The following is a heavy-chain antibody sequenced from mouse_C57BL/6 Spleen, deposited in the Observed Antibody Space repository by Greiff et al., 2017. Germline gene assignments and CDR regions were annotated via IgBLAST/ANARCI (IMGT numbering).Heavy chain of an antibody. CDR2: ISSGSSTI. J-gene: IGHJ4*01. CDR3: ARVLSYYYGSNYDAMDY. V-gene: IGHV5-17*01. Sequence: EVMLVESGGGLVKPGGSLKLSCAASGFTFSDYGMHWVRQAPEKGLEWVAYISSGSSTIYYADTVKGRFTISRDNAKNTLFLQMTSLRSEDTAMYYCARVLSYYYGSNYDAMDYWGQGTSVTVSS. CDR1: GFTFSDYG. D-gene: IGHD1-1*01.